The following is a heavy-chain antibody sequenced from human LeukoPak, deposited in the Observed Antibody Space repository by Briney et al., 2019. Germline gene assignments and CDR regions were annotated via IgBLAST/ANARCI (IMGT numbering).Heavy chain of an antibody. CDR2: ISSSSSYI. V-gene: IGHV3-21*01. Sequence: GGSLRLSCAASGFTSSSYSMNWVRQAPGKGLEWVSSISSSSSYIYYADSVKGRFTISRDNAKNSLYLQMNSLRAEDTAVYYCARALLGYCSGGSCYTGRWFDPWGQGTLVTVSS. CDR3: ARALLGYCSGGSCYTGRWFDP. D-gene: IGHD2-15*01. CDR1: GFTSSSYS. J-gene: IGHJ5*02.